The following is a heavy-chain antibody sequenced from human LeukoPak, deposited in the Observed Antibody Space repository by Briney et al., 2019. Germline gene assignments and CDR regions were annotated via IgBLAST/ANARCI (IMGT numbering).Heavy chain of an antibody. CDR1: SGSFRTHY. CDR3: ARDLYCSGGSCYFVFDY. V-gene: IGHV4-59*11. Sequence: SETLSLTCTVSSGSFRTHYWSWIRQPPGKGLEWIGYIFYNEGTSYNPSLKSRVTISVDTSKNQFSLKLSSVTAADTAVYYCARDLYCSGGSCYFVFDYWGQGTLVTVSS. J-gene: IGHJ4*02. CDR2: IFYNEGT. D-gene: IGHD2-15*01.